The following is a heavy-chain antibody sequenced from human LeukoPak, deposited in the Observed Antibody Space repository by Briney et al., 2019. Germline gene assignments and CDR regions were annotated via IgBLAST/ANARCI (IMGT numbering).Heavy chain of an antibody. V-gene: IGHV1-69*04. CDR3: ARDGVSPMVATAGWFDP. CDR1: GGTFSSYA. CDR2: IIPTLGIA. D-gene: IGHD5-12*01. Sequence: GSSVTVSCKASGGTFSSYAISWVRQAPGQGLEWMGRIIPTLGIANYAQKFQGRVTITADKSTSTAYMELSSLRSEDTAVYYCARDGVSPMVATAGWFDPWGQGTLVTVSS. J-gene: IGHJ5*02.